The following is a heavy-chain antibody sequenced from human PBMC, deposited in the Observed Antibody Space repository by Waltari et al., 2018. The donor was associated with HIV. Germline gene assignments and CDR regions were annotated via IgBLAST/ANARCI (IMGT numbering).Heavy chain of an antibody. Sequence: VQLLESGGGLVQPGGSLRLACAASGFRFSEYAMSWVRQAPGKGPEWIAGIRDSGRRTYYTDSGRGRFTISRDGSKSTVYLQMNGLRGDGTAVYYCAARGFSRWGRGTLVTVSS. D-gene: IGHD6-25*01. CDR1: GFRFSEYA. CDR2: IRDSGRRT. V-gene: IGHV3-23*01. J-gene: IGHJ2*01. CDR3: AARGFSR.